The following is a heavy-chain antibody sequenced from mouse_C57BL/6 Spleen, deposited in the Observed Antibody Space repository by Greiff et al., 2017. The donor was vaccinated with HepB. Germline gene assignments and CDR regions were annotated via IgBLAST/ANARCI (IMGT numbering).Heavy chain of an antibody. J-gene: IGHJ3*01. CDR1: GFTFSSYT. CDR2: ISGGGGNT. Sequence: EVQRVESGGGLVKPGGSLKLSCAASGFTFSSYTMSWVRQTPEKRLEWVATISGGGGNTYYPDSVKGRFTISRDNAKNTLYLQMSSLRSEDTALYYCARHENYGSSYAFAYWGQGTLVTVSA. V-gene: IGHV5-9*01. D-gene: IGHD1-1*01. CDR3: ARHENYGSSYAFAY.